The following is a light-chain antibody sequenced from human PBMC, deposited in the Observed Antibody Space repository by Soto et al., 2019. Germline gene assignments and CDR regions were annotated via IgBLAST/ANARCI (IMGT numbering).Light chain of an antibody. V-gene: IGKV1-9*01. CDR2: AAS. Sequence: DIQLTQSPSFLSASVGDRVTITCRASQGISSYLAWYQQKPGKAPKLLIYAASTLQSGVPSRFSGSGSGTEFTLTITSLRPEDFATYYCQQVNSHPRTFGGGTKVEIK. J-gene: IGKJ4*01. CDR3: QQVNSHPRT. CDR1: QGISSY.